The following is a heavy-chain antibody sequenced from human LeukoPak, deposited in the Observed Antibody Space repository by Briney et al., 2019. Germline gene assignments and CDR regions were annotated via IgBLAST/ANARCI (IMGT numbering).Heavy chain of an antibody. CDR1: GSTLTEIS. Sequence: ASVKVSCKVSGSTLTEISMHWVRQAPGQGLEWMGIINPSGGSTSYAQKFQGRVTMTRDTSTSTVYMELSSLRSEDTAVYYCARDRGRDGYNSHHFDYWGQGTLVTVSS. V-gene: IGHV1-46*01. D-gene: IGHD5-24*01. CDR2: INPSGGST. J-gene: IGHJ4*02. CDR3: ARDRGRDGYNSHHFDY.